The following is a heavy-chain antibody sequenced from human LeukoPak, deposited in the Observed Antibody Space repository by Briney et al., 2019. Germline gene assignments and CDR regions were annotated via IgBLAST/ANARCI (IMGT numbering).Heavy chain of an antibody. CDR3: ENSLKWSPPWFDP. Sequence: GGSLRLSCAASGFTFSSYWMSWVRQAPGKGLEWVSSISSSSSYIYYADSVKGRFTISRDNAKNSLYLQMNSLRAEDTAVYYCENSLKWSPPWFDPWGQEPWSPSPQ. D-gene: IGHD2-15*01. CDR1: GFTFSSYW. J-gene: IGHJ5*02. CDR2: ISSSSSYI. V-gene: IGHV3-21*01.